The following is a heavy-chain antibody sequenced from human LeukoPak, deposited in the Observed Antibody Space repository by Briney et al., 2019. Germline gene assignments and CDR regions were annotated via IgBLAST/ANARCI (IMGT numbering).Heavy chain of an antibody. CDR3: ARSYYDFWSALRG. J-gene: IGHJ4*02. CDR2: IIPIFGTA. V-gene: IGHV1-69*05. Sequence: GASVKVSCKASGYTFTSYGISWVRQAPGQGLEWMGGIIPIFGTANYAQKFQGRVTITTDESTSTAYMELSSLRSEDTAVYYCARSYYDFWSALRGWGQGTLVTVSS. D-gene: IGHD3-3*01. CDR1: GYTFTSYG.